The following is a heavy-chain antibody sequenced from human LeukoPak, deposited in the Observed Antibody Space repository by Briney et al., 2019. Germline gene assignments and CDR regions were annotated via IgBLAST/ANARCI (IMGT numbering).Heavy chain of an antibody. D-gene: IGHD6-19*01. Sequence: GGSLRLSCAASGFTFIKGWMSWVRQAPGKGLEWVGRVKSKSDGGTIDYGAPVKGRFTISRDDSKNMLYLQMNSLQTEDTAVYYCTTDRGIAVRPLFDYWGQGTLVTVSS. CDR3: TTDRGIAVRPLFDY. CDR2: VKSKSDGGTI. V-gene: IGHV3-15*01. CDR1: GFTFIKGW. J-gene: IGHJ4*02.